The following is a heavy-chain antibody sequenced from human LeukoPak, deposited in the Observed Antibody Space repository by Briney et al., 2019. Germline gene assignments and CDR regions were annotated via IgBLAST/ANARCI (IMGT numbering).Heavy chain of an antibody. CDR2: ISYDGSNK. J-gene: IGHJ6*03. Sequence: GRSLRLSCAASGFTFSSYAMHWVRQAPGKGLEWVAVISYDGSNKYYADSVKGQFTISRDNARNSLYLQMNSLRAEDTAVYYCAREHSGYDFPGRDYYYMDVWGKGTTVTVSS. CDR3: AREHSGYDFPGRDYYYMDV. D-gene: IGHD5-12*01. V-gene: IGHV3-30*04. CDR1: GFTFSSYA.